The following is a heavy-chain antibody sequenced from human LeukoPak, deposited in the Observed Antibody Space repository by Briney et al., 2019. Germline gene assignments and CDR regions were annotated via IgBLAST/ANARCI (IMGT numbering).Heavy chain of an antibody. D-gene: IGHD5-18*01. CDR2: ISYDGSNK. V-gene: IGHV3-30-3*01. Sequence: GGSLRLSCAASGFTFSSYAMHWVRQAPGKGLEWVAVISYDGSNKYYADSVKGRFTISRDNSKNTLYLQINSLRAEDTAVYYCASRKDTPHLPDYWGQGTLVTVSS. CDR1: GFTFSSYA. CDR3: ASRKDTPHLPDY. J-gene: IGHJ4*02.